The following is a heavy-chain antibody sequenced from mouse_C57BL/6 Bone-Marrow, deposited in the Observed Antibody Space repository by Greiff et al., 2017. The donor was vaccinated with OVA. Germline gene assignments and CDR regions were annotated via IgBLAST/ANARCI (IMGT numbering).Heavy chain of an antibody. V-gene: IGHV1-55*01. CDR1: GYTFTSYR. D-gene: IGHD2-5*01. CDR3: ARVYYSNPYYFDY. CDR2: IYPGSGST. Sequence: QVQLKQPGAELVKPGASVKMSCKASGYTFTSYRITWVKQRPGQGLEWIGDIYPGSGSTNYNEKFKSKATLTVDTSSSTAYMQLSSLTSEDSAVYYCARVYYSNPYYFDYWGQGTTLTVSS. J-gene: IGHJ2*01.